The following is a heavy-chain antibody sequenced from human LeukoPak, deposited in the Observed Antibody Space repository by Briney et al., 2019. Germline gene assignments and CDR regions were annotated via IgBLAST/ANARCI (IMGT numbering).Heavy chain of an antibody. CDR2: ISGSGGST. D-gene: IGHD3-3*01. Sequence: GGSLRLSCAASGFTFSSYAMSWVRQAPGKGLEWVSAISGSGGSTYYADSVKGRFTISRDNSKNTLYLQMNSLRAEDTAVYYCAKDKSYAVYDFWSGYFDYWGQGTLVTVSS. J-gene: IGHJ4*02. V-gene: IGHV3-23*01. CDR1: GFTFSSYA. CDR3: AKDKSYAVYDFWSGYFDY.